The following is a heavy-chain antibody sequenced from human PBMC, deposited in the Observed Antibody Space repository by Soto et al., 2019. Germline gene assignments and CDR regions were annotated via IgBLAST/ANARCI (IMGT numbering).Heavy chain of an antibody. D-gene: IGHD4-17*01. Sequence: SGPTLVNPTQTLTLTCTFSGFSLSTSGVGVGWIRQPPGKALEWLTLIYWNDDKRYSPSLKSRLTIIKDTSKNQVVLTMTNMDPVDTATYYCAHDYGDYSALRGDRWFDPWGQGTLVTVSS. CDR1: GFSLSTSGVG. J-gene: IGHJ5*02. CDR2: IYWNDDK. CDR3: AHDYGDYSALRGDRWFDP. V-gene: IGHV2-5*01.